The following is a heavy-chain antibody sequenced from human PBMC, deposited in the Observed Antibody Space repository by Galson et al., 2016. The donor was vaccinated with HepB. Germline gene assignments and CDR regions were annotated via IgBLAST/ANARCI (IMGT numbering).Heavy chain of an antibody. Sequence: SLRLSCAASGISFRRKWMTWVRQAPGKGXXXVAXXXQXXXEKFRADSXXCRFDTSRDTTENSLYMXMNSLRAEDTAVYYCARGYSGVDGWGQGTTVTVSS. J-gene: IGHJ6*02. D-gene: IGHD2-21*01. CDR2: XXQXXXEK. CDR1: GISFRRKW. CDR3: ARGYSGVDG. V-gene: IGHV3-7*01.